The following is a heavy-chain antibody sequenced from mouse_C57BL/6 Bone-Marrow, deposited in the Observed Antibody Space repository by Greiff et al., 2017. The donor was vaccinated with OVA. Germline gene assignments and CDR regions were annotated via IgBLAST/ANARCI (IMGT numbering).Heavy chain of an antibody. J-gene: IGHJ1*03. V-gene: IGHV5-9-1*02. CDR3: TRAHYYGSSYGLYFDV. CDR1: GFTFSSYA. Sequence: EVQLVESGEGLVKPGGSLKLSCAASGFTFSSYAMSWVRQTPEKRLEWVAYISSGGDYIYYADTVKGRFTISRDNARNTLYLQMSSLKSEDTAMYYCTRAHYYGSSYGLYFDVWGTGTTVTVSS. D-gene: IGHD1-1*01. CDR2: ISSGGDYI.